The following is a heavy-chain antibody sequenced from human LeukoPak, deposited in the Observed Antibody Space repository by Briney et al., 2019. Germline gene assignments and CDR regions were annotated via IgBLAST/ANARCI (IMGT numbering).Heavy chain of an antibody. V-gene: IGHV3-21*06. CDR1: GFTFSSYS. CDR2: ISSSSTYI. Sequence: GGSLRLSCAASGFTFSSYSMNWVRQAPGKGLEWVSSISSSSTYIYHVDSVKGRFTISRDNAKNSLYLHMNSLRAEDTAVYYCARGHGPGIAVTICDSWGQGTLVTVSS. D-gene: IGHD6-19*01. J-gene: IGHJ4*02. CDR3: ARGHGPGIAVTICDS.